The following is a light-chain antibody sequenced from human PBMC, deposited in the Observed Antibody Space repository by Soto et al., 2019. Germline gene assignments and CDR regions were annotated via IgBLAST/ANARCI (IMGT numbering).Light chain of an antibody. V-gene: IGKV3-20*01. Sequence: ESVLTQSPGTLSLSPGXRATLSCRASQSVSSNYLAWYQQKPGQAPRLLIYGASTRATGIPDRFSGSGSGTDFTLTISRLEPEDSAVYYCQQYGSSPTWTFGQATKVDTK. CDR2: GAS. CDR1: QSVSSNY. J-gene: IGKJ1*01. CDR3: QQYGSSPTWT.